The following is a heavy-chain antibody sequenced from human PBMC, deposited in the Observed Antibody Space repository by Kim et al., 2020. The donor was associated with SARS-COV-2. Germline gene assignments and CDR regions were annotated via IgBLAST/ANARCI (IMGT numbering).Heavy chain of an antibody. CDR2: MYYSGST. J-gene: IGHJ4*02. CDR1: GASISSGGYY. CDR3: ASTGIGTPFGF. Sequence: SETLSLTCTVSGASISSGGYYWSWIRQRPGKGLEWIGYMYYSGSTSLNPSLESRLTISGDTSKNQFSLRLSSVTAADTAVYYCASTGIGTPFGFWGQGT. D-gene: IGHD2-15*01. V-gene: IGHV4-31*03.